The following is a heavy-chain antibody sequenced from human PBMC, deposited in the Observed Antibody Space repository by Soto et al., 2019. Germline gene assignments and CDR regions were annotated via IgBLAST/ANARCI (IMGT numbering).Heavy chain of an antibody. J-gene: IGHJ4*02. D-gene: IGHD1-20*01. CDR2: ISYDGGNQ. Sequence: QVQVVESGGGVVQPGRSLRLSCEASGFTFSSYPMHWVRQATGKGLEWVTVISYDGGNQYYADSVKGRFTISRDNSKDTLYLQMHSLRSDDTAVYFCARGPITQTSFIDHWGQGTLVTVSS. CDR3: ARGPITQTSFIDH. V-gene: IGHV3-30-3*01. CDR1: GFTFSSYP.